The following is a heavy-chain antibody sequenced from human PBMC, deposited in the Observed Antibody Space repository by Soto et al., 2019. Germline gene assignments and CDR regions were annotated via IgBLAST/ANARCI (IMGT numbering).Heavy chain of an antibody. J-gene: IGHJ3*02. V-gene: IGHV3-33*01. CDR2: IWFDGSDK. Sequence: QPGGSLRLSCAASGFTFSSYGMHWVRQAPGKGLEWVALIWFDGSDKYYTESVKGRFTISRDNSKSTLYLQMNSLRAEDTAVYYCARLYCSASSCYSVGAFDIRGQGTMVPVSS. CDR3: ARLYCSASSCYSVGAFDI. D-gene: IGHD2-15*01. CDR1: GFTFSSYG.